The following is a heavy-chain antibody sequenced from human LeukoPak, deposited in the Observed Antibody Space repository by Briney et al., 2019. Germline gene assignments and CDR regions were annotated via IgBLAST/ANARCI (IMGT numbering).Heavy chain of an antibody. J-gene: IGHJ5*02. D-gene: IGHD3-3*01. CDR2: IIPIFGTA. CDR3: ARRRITIFGVVLNWFDP. V-gene: IGHV1-69*05. Sequence: SVKVSCKASGGTFSSYAISWVRQAPGQGLEWMGGIIPIFGTANYAQKFQGRVTITTDESTSTAYMELSSLRSEDTAVYYCARRRITIFGVVLNWFDPWGQGTLVTVSS. CDR1: GGTFSSYA.